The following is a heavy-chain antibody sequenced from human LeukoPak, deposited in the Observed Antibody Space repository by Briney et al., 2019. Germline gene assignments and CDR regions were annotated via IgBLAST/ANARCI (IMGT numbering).Heavy chain of an antibody. CDR1: GFSFSSYA. CDR3: AKDGVYGSSYFDY. CDR2: ISVIGSST. V-gene: IGHV3-23*01. D-gene: IGHD6-13*01. J-gene: IGHJ4*02. Sequence: GGSLRLSCAASGFSFSSYAMSWVRQAPGRGLEWVSSISVIGSSTYYADSVKGRFTISRDDSKNTPFLQMNSLRAEDTAIYYCAKDGVYGSSYFDYWGQGTLVTVSS.